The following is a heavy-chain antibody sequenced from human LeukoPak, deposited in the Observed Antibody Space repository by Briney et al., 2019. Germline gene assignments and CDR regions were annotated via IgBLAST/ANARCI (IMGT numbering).Heavy chain of an antibody. V-gene: IGHV4-4*09. J-gene: IGHJ4*02. CDR3: ARAYSRSYSHFDD. CDR2: IYTSGST. D-gene: IGHD1-26*01. CDR1: GGSLSGYY. Sequence: SETLSLTCTVSGGSLSGYYWSWIRQPPGKGLEWIGYIYTSGSTNYNPSHKSRVTISVDTSKNQFSLRLSSVTAADTAMYFWARAYSRSYSHFDDWGQGTLVTVSS.